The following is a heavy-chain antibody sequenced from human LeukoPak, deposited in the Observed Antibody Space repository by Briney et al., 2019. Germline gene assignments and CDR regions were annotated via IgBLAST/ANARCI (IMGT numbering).Heavy chain of an antibody. CDR1: GFTFSDYA. V-gene: IGHV3-7*01. Sequence: GGSLRLSCTASGFTFSDYAMSWVRQVPGKGLEWVANIKQDGSQKYYVDSVRGRFTISRDNAKNSLYLQMNSLRAEDTAVYYCAKGLSGGGQRGYFDYWGQGTLVTVSS. J-gene: IGHJ4*02. CDR3: AKGLSGGGQRGYFDY. D-gene: IGHD4-23*01. CDR2: IKQDGSQK.